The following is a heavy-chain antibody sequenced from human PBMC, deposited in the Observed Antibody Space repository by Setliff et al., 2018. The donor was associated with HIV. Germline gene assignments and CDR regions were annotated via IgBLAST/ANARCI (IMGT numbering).Heavy chain of an antibody. V-gene: IGHV3-48*04. CDR3: ARDFEVGGDYDYVWGGYRSTFDY. D-gene: IGHD3-16*02. CDR2: ISSVSGSTI. J-gene: IGHJ4*02. CDR1: GFTFSRYS. Sequence: GGSLRLSCAASGFTFSRYSMNWVRQAPGKGLEWVSYISSVSGSTIYYADSLKGRFTISRDNAKNSLYLQMTSLRVEDTAVYYCARDFEVGGDYDYVWGGYRSTFDYWGQGTLVTVSS.